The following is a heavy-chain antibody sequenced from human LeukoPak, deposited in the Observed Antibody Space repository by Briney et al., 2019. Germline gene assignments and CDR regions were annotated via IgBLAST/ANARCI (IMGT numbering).Heavy chain of an antibody. Sequence: PSETLSLTCTVSGGSISSYYWSWIRQPPGKGLEWIGYIYYSGSTNYNPSLKSRVTISVDTSKNQFSLKLSSVTAADTAVYYCARGLLWLPTDSNWFDPWGQGTLVTVSS. CDR1: GGSISSYY. CDR3: ARGLLWLPTDSNWFDP. J-gene: IGHJ5*02. CDR2: IYYSGST. D-gene: IGHD5-12*01. V-gene: IGHV4-59*01.